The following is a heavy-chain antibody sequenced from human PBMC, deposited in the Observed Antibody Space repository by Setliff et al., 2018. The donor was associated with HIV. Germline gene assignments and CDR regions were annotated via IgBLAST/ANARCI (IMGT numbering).Heavy chain of an antibody. CDR3: ARGGLYYDSSDKGDAFDI. J-gene: IGHJ3*02. D-gene: IGHD3-22*01. CDR1: GFTFSNYG. Sequence: PGESLKISCAASGFTFSNYGMHWVRQAAGKGLEWVSVIGAAGDTYYPGSVKGRFTISRENAKNSLYLQMNSLRAGDTAVYYCARGGLYYDSSDKGDAFDIWGQGTMVTVSS. CDR2: IGAAGDT. V-gene: IGHV3-13*01.